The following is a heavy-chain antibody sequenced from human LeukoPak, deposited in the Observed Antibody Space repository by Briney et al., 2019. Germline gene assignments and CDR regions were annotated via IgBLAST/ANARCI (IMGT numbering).Heavy chain of an antibody. CDR1: GYTFTGYY. J-gene: IGHJ5*02. CDR2: INPNSGGT. CDR3: ARDKRLGRYSSSWYWFDP. V-gene: IGHV1-2*02. Sequence: ASVKVSCKASGYTFTGYYMHWVRQAPGQGLEWMGWINPNSGGTNYAQKFQGRVTMTRDTSISTAYMELSRLRSDDTAVYCCARDKRLGRYSSSWYWFDPWGQGTLVTVSS. D-gene: IGHD6-13*01.